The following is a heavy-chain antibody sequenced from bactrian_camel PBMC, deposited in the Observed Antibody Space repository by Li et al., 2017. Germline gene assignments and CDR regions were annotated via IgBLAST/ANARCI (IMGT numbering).Heavy chain of an antibody. CDR1: GFTFSTAI. J-gene: IGHJ4*01. Sequence: VQLVESGGGLVQPGGSLRLSCTASGFTFSTAIMNWVRQAPGKGLEWVSAINSGGGSTYYADSVKGRFTISRDNAKNTLYLQMNSLKTEDTGVYYCAAYGGLAYWGQGTQVTVS. D-gene: IGHD1*01. CDR3: AAYGGLAY. CDR2: INSGGGST. V-gene: IGHV3S40*01.